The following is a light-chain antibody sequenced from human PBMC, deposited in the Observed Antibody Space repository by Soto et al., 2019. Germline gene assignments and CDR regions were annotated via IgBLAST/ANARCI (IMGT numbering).Light chain of an antibody. J-gene: IGKJ1*01. Sequence: EILLTQSPGTLSLSPGERATLSCRASQSVFSNYLAWYQQKPGQAPRLLIYGASTRATGVPDRFSGSGSGTDFTLTISRLEPEDFAVYYCQQYGTSPPKTFGQGTKVDIK. V-gene: IGKV3-20*01. CDR2: GAS. CDR3: QQYGTSPPKT. CDR1: QSVFSNY.